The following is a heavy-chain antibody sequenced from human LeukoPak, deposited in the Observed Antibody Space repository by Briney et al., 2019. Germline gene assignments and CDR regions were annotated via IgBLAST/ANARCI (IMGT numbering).Heavy chain of an antibody. Sequence: GGPLRLSCAASGFTFSSYSMNWVRQAPGKGLEWVSSISSSSSYIYYADSVKGRFTISRDNAKNSLYLQMNSLRAEDTAVYYCARGSSGWDYYYYYMDVWGKGTTVTVSS. D-gene: IGHD6-19*01. CDR1: GFTFSSYS. CDR2: ISSSSSYI. V-gene: IGHV3-21*01. CDR3: ARGSSGWDYYYYYMDV. J-gene: IGHJ6*03.